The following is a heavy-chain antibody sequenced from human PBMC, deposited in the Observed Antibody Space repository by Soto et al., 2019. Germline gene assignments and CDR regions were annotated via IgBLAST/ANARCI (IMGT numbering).Heavy chain of an antibody. CDR2: IKPDGSGA. Sequence: EVQLVESGGGLVQPGGSLRLSCAASGFTFGSYWMHWVRQAPGKGLVWVSRIKPDGSGATYADSVKGRFTISRDNAKNTLYLQMNSLRADDTAVYYCARARSLWFRDYWGQGTLVTVSS. CDR3: ARARSLWFRDY. CDR1: GFTFGSYW. J-gene: IGHJ4*02. D-gene: IGHD3-10*01. V-gene: IGHV3-74*01.